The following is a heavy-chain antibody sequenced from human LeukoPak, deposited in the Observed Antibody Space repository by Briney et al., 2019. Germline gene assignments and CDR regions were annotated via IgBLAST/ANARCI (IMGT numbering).Heavy chain of an antibody. J-gene: IGHJ4*02. V-gene: IGHV3-30-3*01. Sequence: PGGSLRLSCAASGFTFSSYAMHWVRQAPGKGLEWVAVISYDGSNKYYADSVKGRFTISRDNSKNTLYLQMNSLRAEDTAVYYCAKSVYGGNSWGFDCWGQGTLVTVSS. CDR2: ISYDGSNK. CDR1: GFTFSSYA. D-gene: IGHD4-23*01. CDR3: AKSVYGGNSWGFDC.